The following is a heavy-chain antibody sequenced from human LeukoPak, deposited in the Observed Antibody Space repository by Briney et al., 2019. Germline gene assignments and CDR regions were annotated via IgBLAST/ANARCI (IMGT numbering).Heavy chain of an antibody. J-gene: IGHJ4*02. V-gene: IGHV4-61*02. CDR1: GDSISSGDYY. CDR3: ARGKVANYYG. CDR2: ISSSGST. Sequence: SETLSLTCTVSGDSISSGDYYWSWIRQPAGKGLEWIGRISSSGSTNYNPSLKSRVTISVDTSKNQFSLKLSSVTAADTAMYYCARGKVANYYGWSQGTLVTVSS. D-gene: IGHD4/OR15-4a*01.